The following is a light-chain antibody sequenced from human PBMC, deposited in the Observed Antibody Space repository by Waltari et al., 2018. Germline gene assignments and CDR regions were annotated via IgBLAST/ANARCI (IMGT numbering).Light chain of an antibody. CDR3: SSYAGSNAHVV. V-gene: IGLV2-8*01. CDR2: EVS. J-gene: IGLJ2*01. Sequence: QSALTQSPSASGSPGQSVTISCTGTSSDVGGYNYVSWYQQHPGKAPKLMIYEVSKRPSGVPDRFSGSKSGNTASLTVSGLQADDEADYYCSSYAGSNAHVVFGGGTKLTVL. CDR1: SSDVGGYNY.